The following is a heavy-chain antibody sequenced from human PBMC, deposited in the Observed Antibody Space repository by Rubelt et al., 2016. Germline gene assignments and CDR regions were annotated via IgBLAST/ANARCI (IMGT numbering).Heavy chain of an antibody. Sequence: GLVKPSETLSLTCTVSGFSISSGYLWGWIRQPPGKGLEWIGSIYYSGSTYYNPPLKSRVTISVDTSKNQFSLKLTSVTAADTAVFFCARLTNAWPNYYVDYWGQGTLVTVAS. J-gene: IGHJ4*02. D-gene: IGHD2-2*01. CDR3: ARLTNAWPNYYVDY. CDR2: IYYSGST. CDR1: GFSISSGYL. V-gene: IGHV4-38-2*02.